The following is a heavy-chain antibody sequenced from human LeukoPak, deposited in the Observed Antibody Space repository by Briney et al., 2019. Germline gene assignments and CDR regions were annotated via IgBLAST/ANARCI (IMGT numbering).Heavy chain of an antibody. CDR1: GFTFSSYS. CDR2: ISSSSSYI. D-gene: IGHD4-17*01. Sequence: PGGSLRLSCAASGFTFSSYSMNWVRQAPGKGLEWVSSISSSSSYIYHADSVKGRFTISRDNAKNSLYLQMNSLRAEDTAVYYCARETTVTSSFDYWGQGTLVTVSS. V-gene: IGHV3-21*01. J-gene: IGHJ4*02. CDR3: ARETTVTSSFDY.